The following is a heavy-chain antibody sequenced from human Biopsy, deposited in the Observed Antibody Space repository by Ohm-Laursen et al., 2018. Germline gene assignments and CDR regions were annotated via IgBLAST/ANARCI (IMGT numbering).Heavy chain of an antibody. CDR3: ARDQVQGVAMTSDYHYGMDV. V-gene: IGHV1-18*01. CDR2: ISAYTGNT. Sequence: GASVKVSCKASGYSFNSFGISWVRQAPGQGLEWMGWISAYTGNTDYAQKFQGRVTMTTDTSTRTAYMELRSLRSDDTAVYYCARDQVQGVAMTSDYHYGMDVWGQGTKVTVSS. D-gene: IGHD3-3*01. CDR1: GYSFNSFG. J-gene: IGHJ6*02.